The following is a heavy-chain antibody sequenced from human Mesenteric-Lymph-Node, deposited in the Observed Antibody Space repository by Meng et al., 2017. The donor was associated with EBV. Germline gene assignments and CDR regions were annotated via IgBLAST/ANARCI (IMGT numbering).Heavy chain of an antibody. D-gene: IGHD6-19*01. Sequence: QVQLQQWGGGLLKPSETLSLTCAVFGESFTPYFWSWIRQPPGKGLEWIGEISHGGSINYNPSLKSRLTISVDTSNNLFSLNINPVTVADTAVYYCARGGLQSSGWYKERPHWGQGTLVTVSS. CDR1: GESFTPYF. J-gene: IGHJ4*02. CDR2: ISHGGSI. V-gene: IGHV4-34*02. CDR3: ARGGLQSSGWYKERPH.